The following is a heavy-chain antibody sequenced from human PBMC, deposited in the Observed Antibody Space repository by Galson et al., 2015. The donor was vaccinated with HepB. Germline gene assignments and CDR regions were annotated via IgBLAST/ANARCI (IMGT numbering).Heavy chain of an antibody. Sequence: SLRLSCAVSGFTFSSHAMHWVRQAPGEGLEWVADISYDGVDKYYADSVKGRFTISRDNAKNTLYLQMSGLTTADTAVYYCARAEVPFSSGWDYYDHWGQGTRVTVSS. CDR3: ARAEVPFSSGWDYYDH. CDR2: ISYDGVDK. CDR1: GFTFSSHA. J-gene: IGHJ4*02. V-gene: IGHV3-30*03. D-gene: IGHD6-19*01.